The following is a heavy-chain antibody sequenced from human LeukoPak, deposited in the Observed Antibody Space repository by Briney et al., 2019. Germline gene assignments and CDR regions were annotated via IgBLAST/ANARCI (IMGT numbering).Heavy chain of an antibody. CDR2: IRSKANSYAT. Sequence: GGSLRLSXAASGFTFSGSAMHWVRQASGKGLEWVGRIRSKANSYATAYAASVKGRFTISRDDSKNTAYLQMNSLKTEDTAVYYCTRHLSEGAIGDYWGQGTLVTVSS. CDR1: GFTFSGSA. V-gene: IGHV3-73*01. D-gene: IGHD2/OR15-2a*01. CDR3: TRHLSEGAIGDY. J-gene: IGHJ4*02.